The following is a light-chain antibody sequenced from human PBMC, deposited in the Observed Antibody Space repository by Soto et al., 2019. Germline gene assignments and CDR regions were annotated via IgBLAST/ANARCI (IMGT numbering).Light chain of an antibody. V-gene: IGKV3-15*01. CDR3: QQYIDWPPYT. CDR2: GAS. J-gene: IGKJ2*01. CDR1: QTVSRS. Sequence: EVVLTQSPATLSVSPGERATLSCRASQTVSRSLAGYQQKPGQAPRLLIYGASMRATGVPDRFSGSGSGTDFTLTISSLQSEDFAVYYCQQYIDWPPYTFGQGTKVEIK.